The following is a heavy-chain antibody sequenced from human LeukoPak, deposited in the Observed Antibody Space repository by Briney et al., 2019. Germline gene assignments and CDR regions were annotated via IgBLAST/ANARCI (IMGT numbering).Heavy chain of an antibody. D-gene: IGHD6-13*01. CDR1: GFTFSSYG. J-gene: IGHJ5*02. CDR3: ARQYSSSWYSSGWFDP. CDR2: IRYDGSNK. V-gene: IGHV3-30*02. Sequence: PGGSLRLSCAASGFTFSSYGMYWVRQAPGKGLEWVAFIRYDGSNKYYADSVKGRFTISRDNAKNSLYLQMNSLRAEDTAVYYCARQYSSSWYSSGWFDPWGQGTLVTVSS.